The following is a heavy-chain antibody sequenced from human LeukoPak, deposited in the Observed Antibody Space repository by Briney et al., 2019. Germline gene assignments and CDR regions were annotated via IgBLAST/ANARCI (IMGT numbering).Heavy chain of an antibody. Sequence: ASVKVSCKASGYTFTSYYMHWVRQAPGQGLEWMGIINPSGGSTSYAQKFQGRVTMTRDTSTSTVYMELSSLRSEDTAVYYCARDSTPYCSSTSCYSVDPWGQGTLVTVPS. J-gene: IGHJ5*02. CDR3: ARDSTPYCSSTSCYSVDP. V-gene: IGHV1-46*03. D-gene: IGHD2-2*01. CDR2: INPSGGST. CDR1: GYTFTSYY.